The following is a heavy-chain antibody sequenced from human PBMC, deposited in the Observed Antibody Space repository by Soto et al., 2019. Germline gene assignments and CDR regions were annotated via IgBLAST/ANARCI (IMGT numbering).Heavy chain of an antibody. CDR1: GGSISSYY. D-gene: IGHD3-22*01. CDR2: IYYSGST. Sequence: QVQLQESGPGLVKPSETLSLTCNVSGGSISSYYWSWIRQPPGKGLEWIGYIYYSGSTNYNPSLKSRVTISVDTSKNQFSLKLSSVTAADTAVSYCARDSGVVGLSGGLLWGQGTLVTVSS. J-gene: IGHJ4*02. CDR3: ARDSGVVGLSGGLL. V-gene: IGHV4-59*13.